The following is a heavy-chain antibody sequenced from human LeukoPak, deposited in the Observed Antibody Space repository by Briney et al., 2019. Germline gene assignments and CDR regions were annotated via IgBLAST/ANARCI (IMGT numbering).Heavy chain of an antibody. CDR3: ARDLYSGHEGNAFDI. J-gene: IGHJ3*02. CDR1: GYTFSGYY. Sequence: GASVKVSCKASGYTFSGYYMHWVRQAPGQGLEWMGWINPNSGGTKYAQKFQGRVTMTRDTSISTAYMELSRLRSEDTAVYYCARDLYSGHEGNAFDIRGQGTMVTVSS. V-gene: IGHV1-2*02. CDR2: INPNSGGT. D-gene: IGHD5-12*01.